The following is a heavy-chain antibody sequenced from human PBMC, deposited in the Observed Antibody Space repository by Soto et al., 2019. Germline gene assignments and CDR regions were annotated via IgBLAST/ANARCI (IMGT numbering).Heavy chain of an antibody. CDR3: AMVDNYVTPTPQDV. D-gene: IGHD3-16*01. Sequence: QVQLVQSGDEVKKPGASVKVSCKASGYIFVNYGIAWVRQAPGQGLEWLGWISPYTGNTHYASKVQGRLTLTTDTPTSTAFMDLGRLTSADTAVYYCAMVDNYVTPTPQDVWGQGTTVTVSS. CDR1: GYIFVNYG. J-gene: IGHJ6*02. CDR2: ISPYTGNT. V-gene: IGHV1-18*01.